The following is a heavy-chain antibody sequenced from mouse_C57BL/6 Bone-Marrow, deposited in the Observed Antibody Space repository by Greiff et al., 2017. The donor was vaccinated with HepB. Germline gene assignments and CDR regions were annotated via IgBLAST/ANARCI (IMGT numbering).Heavy chain of an antibody. J-gene: IGHJ3*01. V-gene: IGHV5-6*01. CDR1: GFTFSSYG. Sequence: EVQVVESGGDLVKPGGSLKLSCAASGFTFSSYGMSWVRQTPDKRLEWVATISSGGSYTYYPDSVKGRFTISRDNAKNTLYLQMSSLKSEDTAMYYCARQVGYAWFAYWGQGTLVTVSA. D-gene: IGHD2-2*01. CDR3: ARQVGYAWFAY. CDR2: ISSGGSYT.